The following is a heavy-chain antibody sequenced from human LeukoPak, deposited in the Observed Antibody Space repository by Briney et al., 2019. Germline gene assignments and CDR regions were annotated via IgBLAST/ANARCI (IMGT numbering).Heavy chain of an antibody. D-gene: IGHD6-13*01. Sequence: SETLSLTCTVSGGSISSYYWSWIRQPPGKGLEWIGYIYYSGSTNYNPSLKSRVTISVDTSKNQFSLKLSSVTAADTAVYYCAREVGAAGTIEDFQHWGQGTLVTVSS. V-gene: IGHV4-59*01. CDR3: AREVGAAGTIEDFQH. J-gene: IGHJ1*01. CDR2: IYYSGST. CDR1: GGSISSYY.